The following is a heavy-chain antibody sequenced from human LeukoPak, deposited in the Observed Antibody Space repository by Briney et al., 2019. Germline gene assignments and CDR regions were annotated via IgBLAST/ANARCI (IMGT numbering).Heavy chain of an antibody. V-gene: IGHV1-46*01. Sequence: ASVKVSCKASGGTFSSYAISWVRQAPGQGLEWMGIINPSGGSTSYAQKFQGRVTMTRDTSTSTVYMELSSLRSEDTAVYYCATAKGSIAARHGAFDIWGQGTMVTVSS. CDR3: ATAKGSIAARHGAFDI. CDR2: INPSGGST. D-gene: IGHD6-6*01. J-gene: IGHJ3*02. CDR1: GGTFSSYA.